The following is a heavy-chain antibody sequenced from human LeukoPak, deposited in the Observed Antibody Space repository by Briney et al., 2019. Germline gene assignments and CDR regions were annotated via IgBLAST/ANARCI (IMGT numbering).Heavy chain of an antibody. CDR3: AKSLRGVYYYDMDV. D-gene: IGHD3-10*01. CDR2: ISGSGGST. CDR1: GFTFSSYA. J-gene: IGHJ6*02. V-gene: IGHV3-23*01. Sequence: PGGSLRLSCAASGFTFSSYAMSWVRQAPGKGLEWVSAISGSGGSTYYADSVKGRFTISRDNSKNTLYLQMNSLRAEDTAVYYCAKSLRGVYYYDMDVWGQGTTVTVSS.